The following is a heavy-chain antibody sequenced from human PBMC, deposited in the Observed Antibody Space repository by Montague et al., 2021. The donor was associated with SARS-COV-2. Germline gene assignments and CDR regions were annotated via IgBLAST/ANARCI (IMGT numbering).Heavy chain of an antibody. CDR1: GFTFSSFS. D-gene: IGHD2-15*01. V-gene: IGHV3-21*01. J-gene: IGHJ4*02. CDR3: AREAAPQYCAGGSCYQPEDF. Sequence: SLRLSCAASGFTFSSFSMNWVRQAPGKGLEWVAIIGSSSCYMYYADSVKGRFTISRDNAKNSLYLQMNSLRGDDTAIYYCAREAAPQYCAGGSCYQPEDFWGQGTQVTVSS. CDR2: IGSSSCYM.